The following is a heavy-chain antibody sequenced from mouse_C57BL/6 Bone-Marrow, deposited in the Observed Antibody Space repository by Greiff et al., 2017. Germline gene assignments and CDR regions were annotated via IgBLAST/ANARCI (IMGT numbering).Heavy chain of an antibody. CDR3: TGYYGSSYDFDY. CDR1: GFNIKDYY. Sequence: VQLQQSGAELVRPGASVKLSCTASGFNIKDYYMHWVKQRPEQGLEWIGRIDPEDGDTEYAPKFQGKATMTADTSSNTAYLQLSSLTSEDTAVYYCTGYYGSSYDFDYWGQGTTLTVSS. V-gene: IGHV14-1*01. D-gene: IGHD1-1*01. CDR2: IDPEDGDT. J-gene: IGHJ2*01.